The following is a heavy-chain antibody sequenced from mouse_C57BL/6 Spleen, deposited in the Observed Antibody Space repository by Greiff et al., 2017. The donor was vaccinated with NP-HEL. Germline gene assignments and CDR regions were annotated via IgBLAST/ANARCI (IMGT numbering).Heavy chain of an antibody. CDR2: IHPNSGST. CDR1: GYTFTSYW. V-gene: IGHV1-64*01. Sequence: QVQLKQPGAELVKPGASVKLSCKASGYTFTSYWMHWVKQRPGQGLEWIGMIHPNSGSTNYNEKFKSKATLTVDKSSSTAYMQLSSLTSEDSAVYYCARFGYYGSSSHWYFDVWGTGTTVTVSS. D-gene: IGHD1-1*01. J-gene: IGHJ1*03. CDR3: ARFGYYGSSSHWYFDV.